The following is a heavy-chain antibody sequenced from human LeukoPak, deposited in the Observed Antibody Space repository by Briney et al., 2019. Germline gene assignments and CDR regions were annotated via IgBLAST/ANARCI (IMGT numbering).Heavy chain of an antibody. CDR3: ARIHSSGWCYYFDY. Sequence: PSETLSLTCTVSGGSISSYYWSWIRQPPGKGLEWIGYIYYSGSTNYNPSLKSRVTISVDTSKNQFSLKLSSVTAADTAVYYCARIHSSGWCYYFDYWGQGTLVTVSS. CDR1: GGSISSYY. J-gene: IGHJ4*02. V-gene: IGHV4-59*08. D-gene: IGHD6-19*01. CDR2: IYYSGST.